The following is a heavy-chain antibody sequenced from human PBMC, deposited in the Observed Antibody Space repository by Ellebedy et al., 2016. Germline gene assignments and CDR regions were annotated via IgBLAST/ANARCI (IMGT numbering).Heavy chain of an antibody. Sequence: GESLKISCAASGFTFSSYAMSWVRQAPGKGLEWVSAISGSGGSTYYADSVKGRFTISRDNSKNTLYLQMNSLRAEDTAVYYCAKDQEDYSPLCFDLWGRGTLVTVSS. V-gene: IGHV3-23*01. CDR2: ISGSGGST. CDR3: AKDQEDYSPLCFDL. J-gene: IGHJ2*01. D-gene: IGHD2-15*01. CDR1: GFTFSSYA.